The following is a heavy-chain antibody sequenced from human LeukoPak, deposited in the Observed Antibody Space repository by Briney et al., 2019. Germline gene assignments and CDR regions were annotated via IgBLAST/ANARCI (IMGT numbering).Heavy chain of an antibody. CDR3: ARVRYSHGYSLLGPDAFDI. V-gene: IGHV4-30-4*01. Sequence: SETLSLTCTVSGGSISSGDYYWSWIRQPPGKGLEWIGYIYYSGSTYYNPSLKSRVTISVDTSKNQFSLKLSSVTAADTAVYYCARVRYSHGYSLLGPDAFDIWGQGTMVTVSS. CDR2: IYYSGST. CDR1: GGSISSGDYY. J-gene: IGHJ3*02. D-gene: IGHD5-18*01.